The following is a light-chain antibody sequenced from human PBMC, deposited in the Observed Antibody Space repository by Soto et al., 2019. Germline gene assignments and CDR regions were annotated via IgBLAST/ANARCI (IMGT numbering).Light chain of an antibody. V-gene: IGKV3-11*01. CDR3: QQRGNWLWL. J-gene: IGKJ1*01. CDR1: QSVSRY. CDR2: DAS. Sequence: EIVLTQSPATLSLSPGERATISCRASQSVSRYLAWYQQKPGKAPRLLIYDASKRATGIQVRLSGSGSGTDFTLSNSSLVPEAFAVYYYQQRGNWLWLFGQGTKVE.